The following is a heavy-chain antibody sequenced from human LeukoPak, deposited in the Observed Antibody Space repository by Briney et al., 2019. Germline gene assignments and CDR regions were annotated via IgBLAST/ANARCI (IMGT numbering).Heavy chain of an antibody. CDR3: ARDNTAGGPFDY. Sequence: SETLSLTCTVSGGSINSYYWSWIRQPPGKGLDWIGYIYSSGSTNYNPSLKSRVTISVDTSKKQFSLNLNSVTAADTAVYYCARDNTAGGPFDYWGQGTLVTVSS. CDR2: IYSSGST. D-gene: IGHD6-13*01. V-gene: IGHV4-59*01. CDR1: GGSINSYY. J-gene: IGHJ4*02.